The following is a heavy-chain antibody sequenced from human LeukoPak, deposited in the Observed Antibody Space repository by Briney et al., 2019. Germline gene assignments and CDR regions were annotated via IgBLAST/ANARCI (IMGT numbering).Heavy chain of an antibody. Sequence: SETLSLTCTVSGGSISSYYWSWIRQPPGKGLEWIGYIYYSGSTYHNPSLKSRVTISVHTSKNLFSLKLSSVTAADTAVYYCARDRGDGYNDWGQGTLVTVSS. CDR1: GGSISSYY. CDR3: ARDRGDGYND. V-gene: IGHV4-59*01. D-gene: IGHD5-24*01. CDR2: IYYSGST. J-gene: IGHJ4*02.